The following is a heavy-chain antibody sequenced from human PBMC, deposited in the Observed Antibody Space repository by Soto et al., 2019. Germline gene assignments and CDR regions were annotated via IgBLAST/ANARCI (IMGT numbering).Heavy chain of an antibody. V-gene: IGHV1-24*01. Sequence: ASVKVSCKVSGYTLTELSMHWVRQAPGKGLEWMGGFDPEDGETNYAQKFQGRVTMTEDTSTDTAYMELSSLRSEDTAVYYCATSTIRSIAAADPFDYWGQGTLVTVSS. J-gene: IGHJ4*02. CDR1: GYTLTELS. CDR2: FDPEDGET. CDR3: ATSTIRSIAAADPFDY. D-gene: IGHD6-13*01.